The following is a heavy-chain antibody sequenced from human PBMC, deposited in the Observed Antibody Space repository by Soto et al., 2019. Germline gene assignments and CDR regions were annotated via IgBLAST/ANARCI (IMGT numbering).Heavy chain of an antibody. CDR1: GFTFSDYY. V-gene: IGHV3-23*01. CDR2: ISSTGGST. CDR3: AKVHYSSSSAAYDAFDI. J-gene: IGHJ3*02. D-gene: IGHD6-6*01. Sequence: PGGSLRLSCAASGFTFSDYYMTWVRRAPGKGLEWVSGISSTGGSTYYPDSVKGRFTISRDNSKNTLYLQMNSLRAEDTAIYYCAKVHYSSSSAAYDAFDIWGQGTLVTVSS.